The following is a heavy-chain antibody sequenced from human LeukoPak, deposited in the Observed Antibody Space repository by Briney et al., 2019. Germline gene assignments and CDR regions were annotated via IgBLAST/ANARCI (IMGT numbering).Heavy chain of an antibody. CDR1: GGSISSGDYY. Sequence: PSETLSLTCTVSGGSISSGDYYWSWIRQPPGKGLEWIGYIYYSGSTYYNPSLKSRVTISVDTSKNQFSLKLSSVTAADTAVYYXXXDQSGSLGLVDYWGQGTLVTVSS. J-gene: IGHJ4*02. D-gene: IGHD1-26*01. CDR2: IYYSGST. CDR3: XXDQSGSLGLVDY. V-gene: IGHV4-30-4*01.